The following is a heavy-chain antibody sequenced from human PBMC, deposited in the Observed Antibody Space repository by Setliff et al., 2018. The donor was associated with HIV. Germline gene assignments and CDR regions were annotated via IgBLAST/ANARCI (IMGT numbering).Heavy chain of an antibody. CDR3: GTPPRDSSGGRAFDF. J-gene: IGHJ3*01. D-gene: IGHD3-22*01. Sequence: SETLSLTCTVSGDSVSSRSYYWSWIRQPPGKGLEWIGYIYYSGSTNYNPSLKSRVTISVDTSKNHFSLKLRSVTAADTAVYYCGTPPRDSSGGRAFDFWGQGTMVTVSS. V-gene: IGHV4-61*03. CDR2: IYYSGST. CDR1: GDSVSSRSYY.